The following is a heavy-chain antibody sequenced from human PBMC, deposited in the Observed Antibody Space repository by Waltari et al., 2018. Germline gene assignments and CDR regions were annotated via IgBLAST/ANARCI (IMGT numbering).Heavy chain of an antibody. CDR1: GDSISSSSYY. CDR2: MYYSGST. CDR3: VRHARTTSGGKHFDH. Sequence: QLQLQESGPGLVKALETLSLTCTVSGDSISSSSYYWGWVRQPPGKGLDGIGNMYYSGSTYYNPSLKSRVTISGDTSKSQFSLKLSSVTAADTSMYYCVRHARTTSGGKHFDHWGQGMLVTVSP. V-gene: IGHV4-39*01. J-gene: IGHJ4*02. D-gene: IGHD2-15*01.